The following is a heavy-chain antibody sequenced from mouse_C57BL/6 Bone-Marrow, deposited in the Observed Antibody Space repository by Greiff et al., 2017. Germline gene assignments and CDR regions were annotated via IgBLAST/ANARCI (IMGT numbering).Heavy chain of an antibody. Sequence: VQLQQSGPELVKPGASVKISCKASGYSFTGYYMNWVKQSPEKSLEWIGEINPSTGGTTYTQKFKAKATLTVDKSSSTAYMQLKGLPSEDSAVYYCARERYWYFDVWGTGTTVTVSS. J-gene: IGHJ1*03. CDR2: INPSTGGT. V-gene: IGHV1-42*01. CDR1: GYSFTGYY. CDR3: ARERYWYFDV.